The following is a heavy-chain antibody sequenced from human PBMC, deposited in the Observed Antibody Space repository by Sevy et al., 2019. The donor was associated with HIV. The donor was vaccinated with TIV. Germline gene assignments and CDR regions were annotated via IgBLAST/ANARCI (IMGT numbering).Heavy chain of an antibody. D-gene: IGHD6-25*01. V-gene: IGHV3-30*02. Sequence: GGSLRLSCAASGFRFNNFGMYWVRQAPGKGLEGVAFIRYDGINKYYVDSVKGRSTISRDNSKDTLYLEMKSLRLEDTAIYYCAQGGSGGIDHYGMDVWGQGTTVTVSS. J-gene: IGHJ6*02. CDR1: GFRFNNFG. CDR3: AQGGSGGIDHYGMDV. CDR2: IRYDGINK.